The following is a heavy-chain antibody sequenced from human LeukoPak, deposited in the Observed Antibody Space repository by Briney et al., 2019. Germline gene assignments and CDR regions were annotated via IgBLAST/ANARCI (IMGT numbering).Heavy chain of an antibody. CDR1: GLTFSSYT. V-gene: IGHV3-48*04. CDR2: IGTSSTTI. D-gene: IGHD3-3*01. CDR3: AREIFGVVIGDSLDC. Sequence: HPGGSLRLSCAASGLTFSSYTMNWVRQPPGKGLEWVSNIGTSSTTIYYADSVKGRFTISRDNAKNSLYLQMNSLRAEDTAVYYCAREIFGVVIGDSLDCWGQGTLVTVSS. J-gene: IGHJ4*02.